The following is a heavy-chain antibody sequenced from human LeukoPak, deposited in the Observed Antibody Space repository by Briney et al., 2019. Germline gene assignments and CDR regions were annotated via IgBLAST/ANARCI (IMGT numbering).Heavy chain of an antibody. Sequence: GGSLRLSCAASGFTFSSYSMNWVRQAPGKGLEWVSSISSSSSYIYYADSVKGRFTISRDNAKNSLYLQMNSLRAEDTALYYCARTYSSSWYVKFDPWGQGTLVTVSS. J-gene: IGHJ5*02. V-gene: IGHV3-21*04. D-gene: IGHD6-13*01. CDR1: GFTFSSYS. CDR3: ARTYSSSWYVKFDP. CDR2: ISSSSSYI.